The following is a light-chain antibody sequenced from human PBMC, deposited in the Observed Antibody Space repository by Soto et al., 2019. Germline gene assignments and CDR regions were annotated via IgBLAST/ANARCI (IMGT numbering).Light chain of an antibody. Sequence: SYELTQPLSVSVPLGQPASITCGGNNIGTRNVHWYQQKPGQAPVLVVYRDSNRPSGIPERFSGSNSGNTATLTISRAQAGDEADYYCHVWDSSTAVFGGGTKLTVL. CDR3: HVWDSSTAV. J-gene: IGLJ3*02. CDR1: NIGTRN. CDR2: RDS. V-gene: IGLV3-9*01.